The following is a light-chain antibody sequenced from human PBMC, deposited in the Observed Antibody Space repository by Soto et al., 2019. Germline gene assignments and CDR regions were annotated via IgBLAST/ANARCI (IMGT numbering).Light chain of an antibody. CDR2: KAS. CDR3: QKYNSYSQT. V-gene: IGKV1-5*03. CDR1: QSISSW. J-gene: IGKJ1*01. Sequence: DLQMTQSPSTLSASVGDRVTITCRASQSISSWLAWYQQKPGKAPKLLIYKASSLESGVPSRFSGSGSGTEFTLTISSLQPDDFATYYCQKYNSYSQTFGQGTKVDI.